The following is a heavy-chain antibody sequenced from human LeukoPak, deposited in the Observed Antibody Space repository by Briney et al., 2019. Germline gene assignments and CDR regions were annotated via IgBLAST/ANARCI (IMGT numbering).Heavy chain of an antibody. CDR2: IYYSGST. CDR3: ARVSVTTEGVFDY. Sequence: SETLSLTCTVSGGSISSGGYYWGWIRQHPGKGLEWIGYIYYSGSTYYNPSLKSRVTISVDTSKNQFSLKLSSVTAADTAVYYCARVSVTTEGVFDYWGQGTLVTVSS. V-gene: IGHV4-31*03. CDR1: GGSISSGGYY. J-gene: IGHJ4*02. D-gene: IGHD4-17*01.